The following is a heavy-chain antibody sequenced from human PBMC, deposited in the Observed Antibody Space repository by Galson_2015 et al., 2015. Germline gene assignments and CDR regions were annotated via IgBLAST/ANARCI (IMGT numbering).Heavy chain of an antibody. D-gene: IGHD1-14*01. V-gene: IGHV7-4-1*02. Sequence: SVKVSCKASGYTFTSYAMNWVRQAPGQGLEWMGWINTNTGNPTYAQGFTGRFVFSLDTSISTAYLQISSLKAEDTAVYYCARDALGTRGYYYGMDVWGQGTTVTVSS. CDR3: ARDALGTRGYYYGMDV. CDR2: INTNTGNP. J-gene: IGHJ6*02. CDR1: GYTFTSYA.